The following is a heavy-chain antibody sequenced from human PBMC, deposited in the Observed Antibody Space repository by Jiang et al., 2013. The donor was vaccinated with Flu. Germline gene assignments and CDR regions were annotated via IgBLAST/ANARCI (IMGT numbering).Heavy chain of an antibody. CDR2: VSGSGVGT. CDR3: AIMAGSSGWNYFDY. Sequence: RLSCAASGFTFSSYGMSWVRQAPGKGLEWVSAVSGSGVGTYYTDSVKGRFTSSRDNSKNTLYLQMNSLRDEDTAVYYCAIMAGSSGWNYFDYWGQGTLVTVSS. V-gene: IGHV3-23*01. CDR1: GFTFSSYG. D-gene: IGHD6-19*01. J-gene: IGHJ4*02.